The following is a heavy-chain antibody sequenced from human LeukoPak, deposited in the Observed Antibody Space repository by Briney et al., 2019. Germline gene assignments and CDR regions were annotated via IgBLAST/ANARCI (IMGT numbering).Heavy chain of an antibody. CDR1: GFTFDGYA. CDR3: ARKNTYYYDSSGYSDAFDI. J-gene: IGHJ3*02. CDR2: ISWNSGSI. Sequence: GRSLRLSCAASGFTFDGYAMHWVRQAPGKGLEWVSGISWNSGSIGYADSVKGRFTISRDNAKNSLYLQMNSLRAEDTALYYCARKNTYYYDSSGYSDAFDIWGQGTMVTVSS. D-gene: IGHD3-22*01. V-gene: IGHV3-9*01.